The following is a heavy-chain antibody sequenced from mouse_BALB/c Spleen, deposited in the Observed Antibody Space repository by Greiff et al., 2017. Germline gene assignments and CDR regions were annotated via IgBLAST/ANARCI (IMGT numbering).Heavy chain of an antibody. J-gene: IGHJ3*01. V-gene: IGHV2-9*02. CDR3: ATPMITEWFAY. CDR1: GFSLTSYG. Sequence: VKLVESGPGLVAPSQSLSITCTVSGFSLTSYGVHWVRQPPGKGLEWLGVIWAGGSTNYNSALMSRLSISKDNSKSQVFLKMNSLQTDDTAMYYCATPMITEWFAYWGQGTLVTVSA. CDR2: IWAGGST. D-gene: IGHD2-4*01.